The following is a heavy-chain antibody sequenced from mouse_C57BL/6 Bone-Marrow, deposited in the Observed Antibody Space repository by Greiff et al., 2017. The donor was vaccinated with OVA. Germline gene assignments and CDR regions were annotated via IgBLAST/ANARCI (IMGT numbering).Heavy chain of an antibody. CDR3: ARNEGHDGYYPRFAY. J-gene: IGHJ3*01. Sequence: VQVVESGPGLVQPSQSLSITCTVSGFSLTSYGVHWVRQSPGKGLEWLGVIWSGGSTDYNAAFISRLSISKDNSKSQVFFKMNSLQADDTAIYYCARNEGHDGYYPRFAYWGQGTLVTVSA. V-gene: IGHV2-2*01. CDR2: IWSGGST. D-gene: IGHD2-3*01. CDR1: GFSLTSYG.